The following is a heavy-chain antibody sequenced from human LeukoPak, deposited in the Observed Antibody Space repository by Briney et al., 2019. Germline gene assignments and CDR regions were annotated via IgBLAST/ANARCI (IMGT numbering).Heavy chain of an antibody. V-gene: IGHV3-30*04. CDR1: GFTFSSYA. CDR2: ISYDGSNK. D-gene: IGHD6-13*01. J-gene: IGHJ4*02. Sequence: GGSLRLSCAPSGFTFSSYAMHWVRQAPGKGLEWVAVISYDGSNKYYADSVKGRFTISRDNSKNTLYLQMNSLRAEDTAVYYCASPAAGTSGFDYWAQGTLVTVSS. CDR3: ASPAAGTSGFDY.